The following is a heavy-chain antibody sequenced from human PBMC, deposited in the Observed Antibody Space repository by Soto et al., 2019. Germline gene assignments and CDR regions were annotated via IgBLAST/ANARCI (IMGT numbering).Heavy chain of an antibody. CDR2: INHSGST. CDR3: ARGHQYSSSWYSIRFDP. V-gene: IGHV4-34*01. Sequence: SETLSLTCAVYGGSFSGYYWSWIRQPPGKGLEWIGEINHSGSTNYNPSLKSRVTISVDTSKNQFSLKLSSVTAADTAAYYCARGHQYSSSWYSIRFDPWGQGTLVTVSS. D-gene: IGHD6-13*01. J-gene: IGHJ5*02. CDR1: GGSFSGYY.